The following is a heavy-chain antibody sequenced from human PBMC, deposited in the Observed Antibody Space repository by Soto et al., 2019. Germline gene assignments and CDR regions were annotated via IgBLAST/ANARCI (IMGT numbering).Heavy chain of an antibody. V-gene: IGHV3-23*01. Sequence: GGSLRLSCAASGFTFSSYAMSWVRQAPGKGLEWVSAISGSGGSTYYADSVKGRFTISRDNSKNTLYLQMSSLRAEDTAVYYCAKQGYDILTGYYPPDYWGQGTLVTVSS. J-gene: IGHJ4*02. CDR1: GFTFSSYA. CDR3: AKQGYDILTGYYPPDY. CDR2: ISGSGGST. D-gene: IGHD3-9*01.